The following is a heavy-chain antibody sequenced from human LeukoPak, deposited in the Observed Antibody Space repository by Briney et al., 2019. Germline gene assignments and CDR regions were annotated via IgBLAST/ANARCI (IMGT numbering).Heavy chain of an antibody. D-gene: IGHD2-21*01. CDR3: AKAPVTSCRGAYCYPFDY. V-gene: IGHV1-2*02. CDR1: GYTFIDYY. J-gene: IGHJ4*02. CDR2: IKSKSGET. Sequence: ASVKVSCKASGYTFIDYYMQWVRQAPGQGLEWMGWIKSKSGETNYAQRFQGRVTMTRDSSKNTLYLQMNSLRAEDAAVYYCAKAPVTSCRGAYCYPFDYWGQGTLVTVSS.